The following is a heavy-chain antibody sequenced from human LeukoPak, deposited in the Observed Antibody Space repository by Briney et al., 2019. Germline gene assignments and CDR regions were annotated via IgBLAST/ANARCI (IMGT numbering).Heavy chain of an antibody. V-gene: IGHV1-2*02. CDR3: ARGLTDEHQLILHWFDP. D-gene: IGHD2-2*01. CDR2: INPNSGGT. Sequence: GASVTVSFKASGYTFTGYYIHWVRQAPGQGLEWMGWINPNSGGTNYAQKFQGRVTMTRDTSITTAYMELSRLISDDTAVYYCARGLTDEHQLILHWFDPWGQGTLVTVSS. J-gene: IGHJ5*02. CDR1: GYTFTGYY.